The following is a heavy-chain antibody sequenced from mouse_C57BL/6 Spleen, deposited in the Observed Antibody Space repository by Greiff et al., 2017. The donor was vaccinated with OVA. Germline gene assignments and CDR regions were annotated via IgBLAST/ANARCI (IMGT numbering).Heavy chain of an antibody. CDR2: ISSGSSTI. V-gene: IGHV5-17*01. D-gene: IGHD1-1*01. J-gene: IGHJ1*03. CDR3: ARLTPYYGNSYGYFDV. CDR1: GFTFSDYG. Sequence: EVKVIESGGGLVKPGGSLKLSCAASGFTFSDYGMHWVRQAPEKGLEWVAYISSGSSTIYYADTVKGRFTISRDNAKNTLFLQMTSLRAEETAMYYCARLTPYYGNSYGYFDVWGTGTTVTVSA.